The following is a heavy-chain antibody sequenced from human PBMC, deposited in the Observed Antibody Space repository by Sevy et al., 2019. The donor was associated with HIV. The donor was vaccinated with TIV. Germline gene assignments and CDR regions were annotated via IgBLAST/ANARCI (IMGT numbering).Heavy chain of an antibody. V-gene: IGHV4-39*02. Sequence: SETLSLTCTVSGGSISSSSYYWGWIRQPPGKGLEWIGSIYYSGSTYYNPSLKGRVTISVDTSKNQFSLKLSSVTAEDTAVYYCARDDANRDYYDSSGYPDAFDIWGQGTMVTVSS. CDR2: IYYSGST. CDR1: GGSISSSSYY. CDR3: ARDDANRDYYDSSGYPDAFDI. J-gene: IGHJ3*02. D-gene: IGHD3-22*01.